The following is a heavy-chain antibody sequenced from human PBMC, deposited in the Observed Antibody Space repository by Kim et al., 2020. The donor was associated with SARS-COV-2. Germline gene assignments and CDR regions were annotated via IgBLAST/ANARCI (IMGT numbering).Heavy chain of an antibody. V-gene: IGHV4-39*01. D-gene: IGHD3-10*01. J-gene: IGHJ4*03. CDR3: ASAWFVVFSSGCLDH. Sequence: SETLSLTCTVSGGSIISTSYYWGWNRQPPGEKMMGLGNPYYTTSTYYNPYLQSTIAVSAATSRNQLTLNLTSAGAAAASLYSCASAWFVVFSSGCLDHWG. CDR1: GGSIISTSYY. CDR2: PYYTTST.